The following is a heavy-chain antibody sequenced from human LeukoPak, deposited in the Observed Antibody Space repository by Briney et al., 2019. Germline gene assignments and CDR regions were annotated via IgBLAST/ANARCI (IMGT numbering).Heavy chain of an antibody. Sequence: QPGGSLRLSCAASGFTFHNYAIHWVRQAPGKGLEWVSLTSGDGITTYFADSVKGRFTISRDNSKSYLFLQMNSLRTEDTALYYCARDHVYGGADYWGQGTLVTVSS. CDR2: TSGDGITT. CDR1: GFTFHNYA. D-gene: IGHD5/OR15-5a*01. V-gene: IGHV3-43*02. J-gene: IGHJ4*02. CDR3: ARDHVYGGADY.